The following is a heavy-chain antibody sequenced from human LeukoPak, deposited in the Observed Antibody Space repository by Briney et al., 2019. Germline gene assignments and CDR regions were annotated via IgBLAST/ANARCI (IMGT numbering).Heavy chain of an antibody. CDR3: AKISVLRYFVGADDY. D-gene: IGHD3-9*01. Sequence: GGSLRLSCAASGFTFSSYAMGWVRQAPGKGLEWVSAISGSGGSTYYADSVKGRFTISRDNSKNTLYLQMNSLRAEDTAVYYCAKISVLRYFVGADDYWGQGTLVTVSS. CDR2: ISGSGGST. J-gene: IGHJ4*02. CDR1: GFTFSSYA. V-gene: IGHV3-23*01.